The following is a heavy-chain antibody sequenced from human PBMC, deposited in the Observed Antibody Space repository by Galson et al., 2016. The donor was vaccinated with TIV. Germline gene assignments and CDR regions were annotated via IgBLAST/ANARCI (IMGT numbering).Heavy chain of an antibody. V-gene: IGHV1-2*01. CDR3: ARGVAVAGSFAY. J-gene: IGHJ4*02. CDR2: IIPNSGGT. CDR1: GDNCIGYY. Sequence: SVKVSCKASGDNCIGYYMHWVRQAPGQGLEWMGWIIPNSGGTNYAQKFQGRGTSTRDKSMRTAYMELSRLRSDDTAVYDCARGVAVAGSFAYWVQGTLVPLSS. D-gene: IGHD6-19*01.